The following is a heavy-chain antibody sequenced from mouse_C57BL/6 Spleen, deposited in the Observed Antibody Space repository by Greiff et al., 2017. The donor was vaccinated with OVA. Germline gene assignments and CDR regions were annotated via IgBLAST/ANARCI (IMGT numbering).Heavy chain of an antibody. V-gene: IGHV5-4*01. D-gene: IGHD1-1*01. CDR3: ARDDYGSSRYFDY. CDR2: ISDGGSYT. J-gene: IGHJ2*01. CDR1: GFTFSSYA. Sequence: EVHLVESGGGLVKPGGSLKLSCAASGFTFSSYAMSWVRQTPEKRLEWVATISDGGSYTYYPDNVKGRFTISRDNAKNNLYLQMSHLKSEDTAMYYCARDDYGSSRYFDYWGQGTTLTVFS.